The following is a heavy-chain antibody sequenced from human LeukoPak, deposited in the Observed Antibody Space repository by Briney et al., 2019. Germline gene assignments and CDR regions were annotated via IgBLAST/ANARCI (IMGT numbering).Heavy chain of an antibody. CDR2: FYHGGST. CDR1: GYSISTGYY. CDR3: ARVRSSGWGKGFAY. Sequence: SETRSLTCTVSGYSISTGYYWGWIRQPPGKGLEWIGTFYHGGSTYYNPSLKSRVTISVDTSKNQFSLNLTCVTAADTAVYYCARVRSSGWGKGFAYWGQGTLVTVSS. J-gene: IGHJ4*02. D-gene: IGHD6-19*01. V-gene: IGHV4-38-2*02.